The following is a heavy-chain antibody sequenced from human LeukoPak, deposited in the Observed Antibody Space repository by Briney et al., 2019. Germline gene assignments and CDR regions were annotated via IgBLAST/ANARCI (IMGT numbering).Heavy chain of an antibody. CDR1: GFTFDNYA. D-gene: IGHD6-19*01. CDR2: ISWNSGTI. J-gene: IGHJ1*01. V-gene: IGHV3-9*01. Sequence: GGSLRLSCAASGFTFDNYAMNWVRQVPGKGLEWISFISWNSGTIGYADSVKGRFTISRDNANNFLYLQMNSLRAEDTALYYCARAYKDRSLAGKKEFFQHWGQGTLVTVSS. CDR3: ARAYKDRSLAGKKEFFQH.